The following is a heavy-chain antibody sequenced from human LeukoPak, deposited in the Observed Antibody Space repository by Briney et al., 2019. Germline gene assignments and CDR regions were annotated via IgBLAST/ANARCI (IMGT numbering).Heavy chain of an antibody. CDR3: ARGGHDMITFGGVIVT. J-gene: IGHJ4*02. CDR1: GFTASSNY. Sequence: PGGSLRLSCAASGFTASSNYMSWVRQAPGKGLEWVSVIYSGGSTYYADSVKGRFTISRDNSKNTLYLQMNSLRAEDTAVYYCARGGHDMITFGGVIVTWGQGTLVTVSS. V-gene: IGHV3-53*01. D-gene: IGHD3-16*02. CDR2: IYSGGST.